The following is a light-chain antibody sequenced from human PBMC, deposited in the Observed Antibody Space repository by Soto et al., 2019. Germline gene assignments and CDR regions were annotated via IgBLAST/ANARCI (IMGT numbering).Light chain of an antibody. Sequence: EIVMTQSPATLSVSPGERITISCRASQTVGSNLAWYQQKPGQAPRLLIYTTSSRATGVPAKFSGSGSGTEFTLTIDSLQSEDFVLYYCQQYASSPQTFGQGTKVDIK. CDR2: TTS. CDR1: QTVGSN. V-gene: IGKV3-15*01. J-gene: IGKJ1*01. CDR3: QQYASSPQT.